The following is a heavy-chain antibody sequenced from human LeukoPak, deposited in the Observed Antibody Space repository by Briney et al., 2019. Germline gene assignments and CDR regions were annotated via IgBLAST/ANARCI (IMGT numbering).Heavy chain of an antibody. V-gene: IGHV3-7*01. J-gene: IGHJ3*02. Sequence: GGSLRLSCAASGFTFSGSWMGWVRQAPGKGLEWVANIKPDGSDRYYVDSVKGRSTISRDNAKNSLYLRMNSLRAEDTAVYYCARDRWWSIAAAGRGAFDIWGQGTMVTVSS. CDR3: ARDRWWSIAAAGRGAFDI. CDR1: GFTFSGSW. D-gene: IGHD6-13*01. CDR2: IKPDGSDR.